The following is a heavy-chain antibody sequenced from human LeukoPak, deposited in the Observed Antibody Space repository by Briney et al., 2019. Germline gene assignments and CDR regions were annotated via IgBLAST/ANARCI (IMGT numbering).Heavy chain of an antibody. V-gene: IGHV3-30*04. CDR3: AKEGTSCGGDCYSWIDY. CDR2: IAHDASNT. CDR1: GFSFSSYA. J-gene: IGHJ4*02. Sequence: GGSLRLSCAASGFSFSSYAMHWVRQAPGKGLEWVTVIAHDASNTIYADSVKGRFTISKDNSKNILYLQMNSLRAEDTAVYYCAKEGTSCGGDCYSWIDYWGQGTQVTVSS. D-gene: IGHD2-21*02.